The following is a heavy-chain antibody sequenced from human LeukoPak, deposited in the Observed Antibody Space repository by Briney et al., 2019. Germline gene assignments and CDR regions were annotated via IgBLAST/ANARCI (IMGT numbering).Heavy chain of an antibody. D-gene: IGHD2-2*01. CDR1: GFTFSSYA. J-gene: IGHJ4*02. CDR3: AKDSDCSSTSCLGIFDY. V-gene: IGHV3-23*01. Sequence: GGSLRLSCAASGFTFSSYAMGWVRQAPGKGLEWVSAISGSGGSTYYADSVKGRFTISRDNSKNTLYLQMNSLRAEDTAVYYCAKDSDCSSTSCLGIFDYWGQGTLVTVSS. CDR2: ISGSGGST.